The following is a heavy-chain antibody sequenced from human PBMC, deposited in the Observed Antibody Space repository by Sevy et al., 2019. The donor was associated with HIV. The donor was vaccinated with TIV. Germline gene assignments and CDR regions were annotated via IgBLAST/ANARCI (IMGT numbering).Heavy chain of an antibody. D-gene: IGHD3-10*01. Sequence: GGSLRLSCAASGFTVSSNYMSWVRQAPGKGLEWVSVIYSGGSTYYADSVKGRFTISRDNSKNTLYLQMNSLRAEDTAVYYCARDYRYYGSGSYYRYFDYWGQGTLVTVSS. CDR1: GFTVSSNY. CDR2: IYSGGST. V-gene: IGHV3-53*01. J-gene: IGHJ4*02. CDR3: ARDYRYYGSGSYYRYFDY.